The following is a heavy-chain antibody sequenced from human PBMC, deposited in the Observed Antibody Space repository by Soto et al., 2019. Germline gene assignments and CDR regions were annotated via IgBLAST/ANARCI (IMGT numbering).Heavy chain of an antibody. CDR3: AKAKGLSDWNDVKDY. Sequence: QVQLVESGGGVVQPGRSLRLSCAASGFTFSSYGMHWVRQAPGKGLEWVAVISYDGSNKYYADSVKGRFTISRDNPKKTLYRQMNSLRAEDTAVYCGAKAKGLSDWNDVKDYGGQGTLVTVSS. J-gene: IGHJ4*02. CDR2: ISYDGSNK. D-gene: IGHD1-1*01. V-gene: IGHV3-30*18. CDR1: GFTFSSYG.